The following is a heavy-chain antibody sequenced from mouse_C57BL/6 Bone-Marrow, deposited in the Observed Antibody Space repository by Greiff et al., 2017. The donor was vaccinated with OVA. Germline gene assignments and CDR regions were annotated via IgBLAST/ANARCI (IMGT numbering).Heavy chain of an antibody. D-gene: IGHD2-1*01. CDR2: ISSGGDYI. CDR3: TRDRVGNFYAMDY. J-gene: IGHJ4*01. CDR1: GFTFSSYA. V-gene: IGHV5-9-1*02. Sequence: EVQGVESGEGLVKPGGSLKLSCAASGFTFSSYAMSWVRQTPEKRLEWVAYISSGGDYIYYADTVKGRFTISRDNARNTLYLQMSRLKSEDTAMYYCTRDRVGNFYAMDYWGQGTSVTVSS.